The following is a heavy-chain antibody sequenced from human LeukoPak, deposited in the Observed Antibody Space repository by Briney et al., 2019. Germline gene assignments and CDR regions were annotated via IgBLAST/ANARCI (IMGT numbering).Heavy chain of an antibody. V-gene: IGHV3-20*01. Sequence: GGSLRLSCAASGFTFDDYGMSWVRQAPGKGLEWVSGINWNGGSTGYADSVKGRFTISRDNAKNSLYLQMNSLRAEDTALYHCARSGKQTGWYAGSYFDYWGQGTLVTVSS. CDR2: INWNGGST. CDR3: ARSGKQTGWYAGSYFDY. CDR1: GFTFDDYG. J-gene: IGHJ4*02. D-gene: IGHD6-19*01.